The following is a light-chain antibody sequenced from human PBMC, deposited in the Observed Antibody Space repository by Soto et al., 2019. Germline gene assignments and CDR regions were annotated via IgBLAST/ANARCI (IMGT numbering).Light chain of an antibody. CDR1: QSVSSY. CDR3: RQRSNWLYT. V-gene: IGKV3-11*01. Sequence: EIVLTQSPATLSLSPGERATLSCRASQSVSSYLAWYQQKPGQAPRLLIYDASNRATGIPARFSGSGSGTDVTLTISSLEPEDFAVYYCRQRSNWLYTFGQGTKLEIK. CDR2: DAS. J-gene: IGKJ2*01.